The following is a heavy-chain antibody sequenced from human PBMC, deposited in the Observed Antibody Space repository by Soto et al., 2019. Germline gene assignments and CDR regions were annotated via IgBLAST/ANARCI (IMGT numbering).Heavy chain of an antibody. CDR3: AKDKAARLYYYYGMDV. J-gene: IGHJ6*02. CDR2: ISWNSGSI. D-gene: IGHD6-6*01. CDR1: GFTFEDYS. V-gene: IGHV3-9*01. Sequence: PGGSLRLACAGSGFTFEDYSMNWVRQPPGKGLEWVSGISWNSGSIGYADSVKGRFIISRDNARNSLYLQMNSLRAEDKALYYCAKDKAARLYYYYGMDVWGQGTTVTVSS.